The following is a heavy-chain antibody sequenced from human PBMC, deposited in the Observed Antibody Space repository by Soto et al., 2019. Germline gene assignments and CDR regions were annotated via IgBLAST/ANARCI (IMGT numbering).Heavy chain of an antibody. Sequence: GGSLRLSCAASGFTFSNAWMSWVRQAPGKGLEWVGRIKSKTDGGTTDYAAPVKGRFTISRDDSKNTLYLQMNSLKTEDTAVYYCTTGLRFFEWFIPPADAIDIWGQALMVTVS. V-gene: IGHV3-15*01. CDR1: GFTFSNAW. J-gene: IGHJ3*02. CDR3: TTGLRFFEWFIPPADAIDI. D-gene: IGHD3-3*01. CDR2: IKSKTDGGTT.